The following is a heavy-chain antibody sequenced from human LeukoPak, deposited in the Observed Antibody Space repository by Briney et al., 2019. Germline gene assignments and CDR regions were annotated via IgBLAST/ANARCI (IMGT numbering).Heavy chain of an antibody. CDR3: CGYYSDTSGYRY. CDR1: GFTFDDYA. D-gene: IGHD3-22*01. Sequence: GGSLRLSCAASGFTFDDYAMHWVRQAPGKGLEWVSGISWNSGSIGYADSVKGRFSISRDNSKSTLSLQMNSLRAEDTAVYFCCGYYSDTSGYRYWGQGTLVTVSS. J-gene: IGHJ4*02. CDR2: ISWNSGSI. V-gene: IGHV3-9*01.